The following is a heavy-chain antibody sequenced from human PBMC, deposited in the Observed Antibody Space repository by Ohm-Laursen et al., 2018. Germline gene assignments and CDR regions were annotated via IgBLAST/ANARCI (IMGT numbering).Heavy chain of an antibody. CDR1: GYPISSGYY. J-gene: IGHJ2*01. Sequence: SDTLSLTWAVSGYPISSGYYWGWIRQPPGRGPEWIGSLYHSGSSFYKPSLKSRVTISVDTSKNQFSLKLRFVTAADPAVYYSARGSYDSNWYFDVWGRGTLVTVSS. D-gene: IGHD5-12*01. CDR3: ARGSYDSNWYFDV. CDR2: LYHSGSS. V-gene: IGHV4-38-2*01.